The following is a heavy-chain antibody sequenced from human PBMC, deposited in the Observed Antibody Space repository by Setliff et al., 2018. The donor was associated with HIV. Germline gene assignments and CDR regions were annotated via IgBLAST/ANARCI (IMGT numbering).Heavy chain of an antibody. J-gene: IGHJ3*02. Sequence: SETLSLTCAVSDYSISTNEWWGWIRQPPGKGLAWIGYISNSGKTYYNPSLNSRVTLSADTSKNQLSLRLSSVTAVDTGVYYCAKTVPHSTAQDAFDIWGQGTRVTVSS. CDR1: DYSISTNEW. CDR2: ISNSGKT. V-gene: IGHV4-28*01. D-gene: IGHD2-2*01. CDR3: AKTVPHSTAQDAFDI.